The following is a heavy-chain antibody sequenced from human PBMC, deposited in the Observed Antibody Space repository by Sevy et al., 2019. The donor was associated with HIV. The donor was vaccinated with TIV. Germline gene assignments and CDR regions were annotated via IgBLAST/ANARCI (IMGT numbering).Heavy chain of an antibody. CDR3: AMTMTHLWEAFDL. CDR2: MSTCSGCT. J-gene: IGHJ3*01. Sequence: GGSLRLSCAVSGFTFSSHAMGWVRQAPGKGLEWVSLMSTCSGCTYYPGSVKGRFIISTDKSRTTLYLQMNSLRVEDAAVYFCAMTMTHLWEAFDLWGQGTMVTVSS. V-gene: IGHV3-23*01. CDR1: GFTFSSHA. D-gene: IGHD5-18*01.